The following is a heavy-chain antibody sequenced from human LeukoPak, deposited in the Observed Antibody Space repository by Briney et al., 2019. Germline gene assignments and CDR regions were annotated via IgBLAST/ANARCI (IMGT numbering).Heavy chain of an antibody. CDR2: IIPIFGTA. D-gene: IGHD3-10*01. V-gene: IGHV1-69*06. J-gene: IGHJ4*02. CDR1: GGTFSSYA. CDR3: AKDTYYYGSGSYSSFDY. Sequence: GASVKVSCKASGGTFSSYAISWVRQAPGQGLEWMGGIIPIFGTANYAQKFQGRVTITADKSTSTAYMELSSLRSEDTAVYYCAKDTYYYGSGSYSSFDYWGQGTLVTVSS.